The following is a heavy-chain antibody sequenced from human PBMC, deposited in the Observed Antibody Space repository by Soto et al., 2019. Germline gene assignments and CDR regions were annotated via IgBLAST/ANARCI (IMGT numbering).Heavy chain of an antibody. J-gene: IGHJ4*02. Sequence: QITLKESGPTVVKPTQTLTLTCTFSFFSLATSGVGVGWIRQPPGKALEWLAIIYWDDDTRYNPSLKSRLTIPKDTSKNQAVLTMTNMDPVDTATYFWASRPLESSGYLLGGFFDFWCQGTLVTVSS. CDR1: FFSLATSGVG. D-gene: IGHD5-12*01. CDR2: IYWDDDT. V-gene: IGHV2-5*02. CDR3: ASRPLESSGYLLGGFFDF.